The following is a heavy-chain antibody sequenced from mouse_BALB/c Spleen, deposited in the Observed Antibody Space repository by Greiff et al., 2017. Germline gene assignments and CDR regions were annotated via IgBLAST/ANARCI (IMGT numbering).Heavy chain of an antibody. J-gene: IGHJ2*01. Sequence: EVQLQQSGAELVKPGASVKLSCTASGFNIKDTYMHWVKQRPEQGLEWIGRIDPANGNTKYDPKFQGKATITADTSSNTAYLQLSSLTSEDTAVYYCARGLITRGYFDYWGQGTTLTVSS. D-gene: IGHD1-1*01. CDR1: GFNIKDTY. V-gene: IGHV14-3*02. CDR2: IDPANGNT. CDR3: ARGLITRGYFDY.